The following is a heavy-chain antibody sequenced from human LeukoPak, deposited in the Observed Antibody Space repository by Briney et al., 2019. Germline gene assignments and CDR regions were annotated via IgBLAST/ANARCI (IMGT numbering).Heavy chain of an antibody. J-gene: IGHJ3*02. CDR3: ARDLRDDAFDI. CDR1: GFTFSSYS. V-gene: IGHV3-21*04. Sequence: PGGSLRLSCAASGFTFSSYSMNWVRQAPGKGLEWVSSISSSSSYIYYADSVKGRFTISRDNSKNTLYLQMNSLRAEDTAVYYCARDLRDDAFDIWGQGTMVTVSS. CDR2: ISSSSSYI.